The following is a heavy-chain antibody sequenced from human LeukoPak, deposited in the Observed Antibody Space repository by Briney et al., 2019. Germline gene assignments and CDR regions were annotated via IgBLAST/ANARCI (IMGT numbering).Heavy chain of an antibody. V-gene: IGHV3-23*01. Sequence: QAGGSLRLSCAASGFTFSSYWMTWVRQSSGKGLEWVSGIGSSGGGTYYADSVKGRFTISRDTSKDTVYLQMNSLRAEDTAVYYCATGGARSPWYYFDYWGQGTLVTVSS. J-gene: IGHJ4*02. CDR2: IGSSGGGT. D-gene: IGHD1-14*01. CDR3: ATGGARSPWYYFDY. CDR1: GFTFSSYW.